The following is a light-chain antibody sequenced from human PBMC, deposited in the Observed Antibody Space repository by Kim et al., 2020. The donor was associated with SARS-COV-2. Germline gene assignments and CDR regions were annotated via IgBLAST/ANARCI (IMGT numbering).Light chain of an antibody. CDR2: DVS. Sequence: QSAPTQPASVSGSPGQSITISCTGTSSDVGAYNHVSWYQQHPGKAPKLMIYDVSKWPSGVSNRFSGSKSGNTASLTISWLQADDEADYYCSSLTSSITYVFGTGTKVTVL. CDR1: SSDVGAYNH. V-gene: IGLV2-14*01. CDR3: SSLTSSITYV. J-gene: IGLJ1*01.